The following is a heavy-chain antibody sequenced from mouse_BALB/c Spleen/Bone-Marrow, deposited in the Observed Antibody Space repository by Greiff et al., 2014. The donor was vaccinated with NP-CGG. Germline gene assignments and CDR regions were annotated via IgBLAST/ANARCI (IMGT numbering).Heavy chain of an antibody. J-gene: IGHJ1*01. V-gene: IGHV14-3*02. CDR2: IDPANGDT. Sequence: EVKLQESGSELVKPGASVQLSCAASGFNIKDTYMHWVKQRPEQGLEWIGRIDPANGDTKYDPKFQGKATITADTSSNTAYLQLSSLTSEDTAVYYCTRPSFYYGSSYWYFDVWGAGTTVTVSS. CDR1: GFNIKDTY. D-gene: IGHD1-1*01. CDR3: TRPSFYYGSSYWYFDV.